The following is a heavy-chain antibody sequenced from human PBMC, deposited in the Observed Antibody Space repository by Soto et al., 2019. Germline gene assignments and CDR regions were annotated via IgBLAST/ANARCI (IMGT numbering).Heavy chain of an antibody. CDR2: IYTSGVT. CDR1: VGSISNYY. D-gene: IGHD3-10*01. J-gene: IGHJ4*02. CDR3: ARGGSGSYRFDY. Sequence: SETLSLTCTVSVGSISNYYWIWIRQPAGKGLEWIGDIYTSGVTNYNPSLKSRVTMSVDTSKNQFSLKLSSVTAADTAVYFCARGGSGSYRFDYWGQGTLVTVSS. V-gene: IGHV4-4*07.